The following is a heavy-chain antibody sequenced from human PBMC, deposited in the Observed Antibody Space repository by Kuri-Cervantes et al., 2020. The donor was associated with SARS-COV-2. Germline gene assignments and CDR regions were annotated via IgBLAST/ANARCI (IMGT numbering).Heavy chain of an antibody. CDR1: GFTFSDYY. J-gene: IGHJ5*02. CDR3: ARHALMCATYLYWFDP. Sequence: WGSLRLSCAASGFTFSDYYMSWIRQAPGQGLEWVSYISSSGSTRYYADSLKGRFTISRDNAKNSLYLQMNSLIAADTAVYYCARHALMCATYLYWFDPWGQGALVTVSS. D-gene: IGHD1-26*01. CDR2: ISSSGSTR. V-gene: IGHV3-11*01.